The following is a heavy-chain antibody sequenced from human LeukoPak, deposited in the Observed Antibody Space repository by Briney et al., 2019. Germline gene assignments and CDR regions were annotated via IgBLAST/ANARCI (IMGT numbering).Heavy chain of an antibody. Sequence: GGSLRLSCAASGFTFTNHYMDWVRQAPGMGLEWIARTTNTPNAYTTAYAASVRGRFTVSRDDSKSLLHLQMSSPKTDDTAVYYCGRDTATAIDYWGRGTLVTVSS. CDR1: GFTFTNHY. CDR2: TTNTPNAYTT. J-gene: IGHJ4*02. D-gene: IGHD5-18*01. CDR3: GRDTATAIDY. V-gene: IGHV3-72*01.